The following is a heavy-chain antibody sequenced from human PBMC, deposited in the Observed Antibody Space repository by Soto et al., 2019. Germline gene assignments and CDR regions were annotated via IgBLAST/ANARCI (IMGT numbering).Heavy chain of an antibody. Sequence: QVQLQQWGAGLLKPSETLSLTCAVYGGSFSGYYWSWIRQPPGKGLEWIGEINHSGSTNYNPSLKSRVTISVDTSKNQFSLKLSSVTAADTAVYYCARCSALTYYYYYMDVWGKGTTVTVSS. CDR1: GGSFSGYY. J-gene: IGHJ6*03. CDR2: INHSGST. V-gene: IGHV4-34*01. D-gene: IGHD3-10*02. CDR3: ARCSALTYYYYYMDV.